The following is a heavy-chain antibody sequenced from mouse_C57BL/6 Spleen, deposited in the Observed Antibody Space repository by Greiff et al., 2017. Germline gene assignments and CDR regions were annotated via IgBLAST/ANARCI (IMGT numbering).Heavy chain of an antibody. V-gene: IGHV1-64*01. D-gene: IGHD1-1*01. Sequence: VQLQQPGAELVKPGASVKLSCKASGYTFTSYWMHWVKQRPGQGLEWIGMIHPNSGSTNYNEKFKSKATLTVDKSSSTAYMQLSSLTSEDSAVYYCARVDYYGSSYGGAYAMDYWGQGTSVTVAS. J-gene: IGHJ4*01. CDR1: GYTFTSYW. CDR2: IHPNSGST. CDR3: ARVDYYGSSYGGAYAMDY.